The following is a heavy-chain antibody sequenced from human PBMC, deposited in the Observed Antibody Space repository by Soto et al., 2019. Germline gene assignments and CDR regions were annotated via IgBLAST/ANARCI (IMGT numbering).Heavy chain of an antibody. D-gene: IGHD3-22*01. V-gene: IGHV3-33*01. J-gene: IGHJ3*02. Sequence: QVQLVESGGGVVQPGRSLRLSCAASGFTFSSYGMHWVRQAPGKGLEWVAVIWYDGSNKYYADAVKGRFTISRDNSKNTLYLQMNSLRAEDTAVYYCARDLGLLLRGAFDIWGQGTMVTVSS. CDR2: IWYDGSNK. CDR3: ARDLGLLLRGAFDI. CDR1: GFTFSSYG.